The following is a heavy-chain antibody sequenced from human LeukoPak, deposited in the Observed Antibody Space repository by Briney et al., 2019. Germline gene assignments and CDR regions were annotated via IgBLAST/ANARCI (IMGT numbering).Heavy chain of an antibody. D-gene: IGHD6-19*01. CDR1: GLTFSSYS. V-gene: IGHV3-21*01. J-gene: IGHJ5*02. CDR2: ISSSSSYI. CDR3: ATDVGWFRFDL. Sequence: PGGSLRLSCAASGLTFSSYSMNWVRQAPGKGLEWVSSISSSSSYIYYADSVKGRFTISRDNAKNSLYLQMNSLRAEDTAVYYCATDVGWFRFDLWGQGTLVTVSS.